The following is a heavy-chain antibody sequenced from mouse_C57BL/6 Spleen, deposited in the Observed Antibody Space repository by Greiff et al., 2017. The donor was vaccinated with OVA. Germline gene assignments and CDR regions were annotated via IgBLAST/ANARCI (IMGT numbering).Heavy chain of an antibody. V-gene: IGHV1-80*01. CDR2: IYPGDGDT. D-gene: IGHD1-1*01. Sequence: VKLQESGAELVKPGASVKISCKASGYAFSSYWMNWVKQRPGKGLEWIGQIYPGDGDTNYNGKFKGKATLTADKSSSTAYMQLSSLTSEDSAVYFCARSLDYGSSPFAYWGQGTLVTVSA. CDR3: ARSLDYGSSPFAY. CDR1: GYAFSSYW. J-gene: IGHJ3*01.